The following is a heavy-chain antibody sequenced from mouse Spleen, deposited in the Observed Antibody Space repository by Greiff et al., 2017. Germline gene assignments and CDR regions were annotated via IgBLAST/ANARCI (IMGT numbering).Heavy chain of an antibody. D-gene: IGHD1-1*01. J-gene: IGHJ4*01. V-gene: IGHV5-9-4*01. Sequence: EVKLVESGGGLVKPGGSLKLSCAASGFTFSSYAMSWVRQSPEKRLEWVAEISSGGSYTYYPDTVTGRFTISRDNAKNTLYLEMSSLRSEDTAMYYCARSFDYGSSHYAMDYWGQGTSVTVSS. CDR2: ISSGGSYT. CDR3: ARSFDYGSSHYAMDY. CDR1: GFTFSSYA.